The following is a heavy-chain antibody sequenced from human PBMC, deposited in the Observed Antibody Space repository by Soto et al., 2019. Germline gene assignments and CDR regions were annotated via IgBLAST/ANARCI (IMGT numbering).Heavy chain of an antibody. V-gene: IGHV1-18*01. J-gene: IGHJ4*01. CDR3: ARDLHGDPYY. CDR2: IIAYNGNT. Sequence: GASVKVSCKASGSTFANHSINWMGHAPGKGREWMGWIIAYNGNTNDAQKLQGRVTMTTDTSTSTAYMELRSLRSDDTAVYYCARDLHGDPYYWG. CDR1: GSTFANHS. D-gene: IGHD4-17*01.